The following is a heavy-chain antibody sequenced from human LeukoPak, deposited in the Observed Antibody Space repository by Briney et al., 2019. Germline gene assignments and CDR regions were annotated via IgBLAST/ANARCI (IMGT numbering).Heavy chain of an antibody. CDR2: INPNSGVT. Sequence: ASVKVSCKASGGTFSSYAISWVRQAPGQGLEWMGWINPNSGVTNYAQKLQGRVTMTRDTSISTAYMELSRLSSDDTAVFYCARGIVSYRLDVWGKGTTVTVSS. CDR1: GGTFSSYA. D-gene: IGHD2/OR15-2a*01. V-gene: IGHV1-2*02. J-gene: IGHJ6*04. CDR3: ARGIVSYRLDV.